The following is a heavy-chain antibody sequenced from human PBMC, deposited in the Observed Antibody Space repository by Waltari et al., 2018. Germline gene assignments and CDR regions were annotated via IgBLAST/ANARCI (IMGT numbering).Heavy chain of an antibody. J-gene: IGHJ5*02. CDR2: INHSGST. Sequence: QVQLQQLGAGLLKPSETLSLTCAVYGGSFSGYYWSWIRQPPGKGLEWIGEINHSGSTNYNPSLKSRVTISVDTSKNQFSLKLSSVTAADTAVYYCARGRGYYYGSGSSLNWFDPWGQGTLVTVSS. D-gene: IGHD3-10*01. V-gene: IGHV4-34*01. CDR1: GGSFSGYY. CDR3: ARGRGYYYGSGSSLNWFDP.